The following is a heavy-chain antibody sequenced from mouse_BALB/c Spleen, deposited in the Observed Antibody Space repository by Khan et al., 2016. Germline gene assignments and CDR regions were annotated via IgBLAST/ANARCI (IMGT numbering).Heavy chain of an antibody. V-gene: IGHV1-80*01. CDR1: GYAFSGYW. CDR3: ARGTPFAS. CDR2: IYPGDGDT. J-gene: IGHJ3*01. D-gene: IGHD2-14*01. Sequence: VQLQQSGAVLVRPGSSVKISCKASGYAFSGYWMNWVKQRPGQGLEWIGQIYPGDGDTNYNGKFKGKATLTADKSSSTAYMQLSSLTSEDSAVYFCARGTPFASWGQGTLVTVSA.